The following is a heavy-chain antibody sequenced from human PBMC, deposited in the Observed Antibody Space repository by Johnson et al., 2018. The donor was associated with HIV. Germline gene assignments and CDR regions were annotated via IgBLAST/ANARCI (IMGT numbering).Heavy chain of an antibody. J-gene: IGHJ3*02. Sequence: QLVESGGGVVQPGRSLRLSCAASGFTFSSYAMHWVRQAPGKGLAWVAVISYYSSNKYYAASVKGRFTISRDNSKNTLYLQMNSLRAEDTAVYYCSNLRKYQLRWCAFDIWGQGTMVTVSS. CDR3: SNLRKYQLRWCAFDI. V-gene: IGHV3-30-3*01. CDR2: ISYYSSNK. D-gene: IGHD2-2*01. CDR1: GFTFSSYA.